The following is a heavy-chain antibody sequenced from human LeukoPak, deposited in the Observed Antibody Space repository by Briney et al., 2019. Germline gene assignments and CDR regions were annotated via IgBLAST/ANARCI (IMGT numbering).Heavy chain of an antibody. CDR1: GGSISSYY. D-gene: IGHD5-18*01. V-gene: IGHV4-4*07. J-gene: IGHJ4*02. CDR3: ARDRSTDMVRGSFDY. Sequence: SETLSLTCTVSGGSISSYYWGWIRQPVGKGLEWIGRIYTSGSANYNPSLKSRVTMSVDTSNNQFSLKLSSVTAADTALYYCARDRSTDMVRGSFDYWGQGTLVTVSS. CDR2: IYTSGSA.